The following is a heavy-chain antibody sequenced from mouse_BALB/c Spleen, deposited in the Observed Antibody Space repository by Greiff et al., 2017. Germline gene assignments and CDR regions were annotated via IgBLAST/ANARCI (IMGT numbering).Heavy chain of an antibody. D-gene: IGHD1-1*01. CDR2: INPGSGGT. CDR3: ARDYYGSSRFAY. J-gene: IGHJ3*01. Sequence: VQLQESGAELVRPGTSVKVSCKASGYAFTNYLIEWVKQRPGQGLEWIGVINPGSGGTNYNEKFKGKATLTADKSSSTAYMQLSSLTSDDSAVYFCARDYYGSSRFAYWGQGTQVTVSA. V-gene: IGHV1-54*01. CDR1: GYAFTNYL.